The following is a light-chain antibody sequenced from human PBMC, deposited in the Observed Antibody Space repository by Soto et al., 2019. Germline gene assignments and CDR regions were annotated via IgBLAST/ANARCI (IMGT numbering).Light chain of an antibody. V-gene: IGLV2-14*01. CDR3: SSYTSSSGYV. Sequence: QSVLTQPASVCGSPGQSITISCTGTSSDVGGYNYVSWYQQHPGKAPKLMIYDVSNRPSGVSNRFSGSKSGNTASLTISGLQAEDEADYYCSSYTSSSGYVFGTGTKVTVL. CDR2: DVS. CDR1: SSDVGGYNY. J-gene: IGLJ1*01.